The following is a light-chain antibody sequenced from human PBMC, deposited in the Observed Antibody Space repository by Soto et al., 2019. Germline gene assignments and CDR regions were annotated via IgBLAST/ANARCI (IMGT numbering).Light chain of an antibody. V-gene: IGLV2-11*01. CDR3: CSYADSSSFRVL. J-gene: IGLJ7*01. CDR2: DVT. Sequence: QSALIQPRSVSASLGQSVTISCTGSLSDVAVYEYVSWYQQHPGKAPKLIIYDVTKRPSGVPDRFSGSKSANTASLIISGLQAADEAEYYCCCCSYADSSSFRVLFGGGTQLTVL. CDR1: LSDVAVYEY.